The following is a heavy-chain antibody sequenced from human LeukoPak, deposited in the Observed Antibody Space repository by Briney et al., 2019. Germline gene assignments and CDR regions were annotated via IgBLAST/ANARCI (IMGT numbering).Heavy chain of an antibody. CDR3: ARGRRGASGGY. D-gene: IGHD1-26*01. J-gene: IGHJ4*02. Sequence: GASVKVSCKASGYTFTSYGISWVRQAPGQGLEWMGWISAYNGNRNYAQKFQGRVTLTTDTSTSAAYMELRSLRSDDTAVYYCARGRRGASGGYWGQGTLVTVSS. CDR2: ISAYNGNR. CDR1: GYTFTSYG. V-gene: IGHV1-18*01.